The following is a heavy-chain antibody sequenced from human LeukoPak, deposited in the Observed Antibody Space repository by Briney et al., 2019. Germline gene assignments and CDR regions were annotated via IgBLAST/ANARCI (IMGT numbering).Heavy chain of an antibody. V-gene: IGHV4-34*01. CDR3: GRRGELLGFDY. Sequence: PSETLSLTCAVYGGSFSGYYWSWIRQPPGKGLEWIGEINHSGSTNYNPSLKSRVTISVDTSKNQFSLKLSSVTAADTAVYYCGRRGELLGFDYWGQGTLVTVSS. CDR1: GGSFSGYY. CDR2: INHSGST. D-gene: IGHD1-26*01. J-gene: IGHJ4*02.